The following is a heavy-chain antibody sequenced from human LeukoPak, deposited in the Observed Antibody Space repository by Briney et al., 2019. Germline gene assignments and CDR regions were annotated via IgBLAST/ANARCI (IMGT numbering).Heavy chain of an antibody. Sequence: PSETLSLTCTVSGGSISSSSYYWGWIRQPPGKGLEWIGGIYYSGSTNYNPSLKSRVTISVDTSKNQFSLKLSSVTAADTAVYYCARYSSSWYGNWFDPWGQGTLVTVSS. CDR2: IYYSGST. D-gene: IGHD6-13*01. J-gene: IGHJ5*02. V-gene: IGHV4-39*07. CDR1: GGSISSSSYY. CDR3: ARYSSSWYGNWFDP.